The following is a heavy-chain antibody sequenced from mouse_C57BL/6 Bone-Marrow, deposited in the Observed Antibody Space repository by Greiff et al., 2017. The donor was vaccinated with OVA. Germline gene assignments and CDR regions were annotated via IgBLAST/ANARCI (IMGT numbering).Heavy chain of an antibody. J-gene: IGHJ2*01. V-gene: IGHV1-81*01. D-gene: IGHD1-1*01. CDR1: GYTFTSYG. CDR2: IYPRSGNT. CDR3: ARRDYYGSSLWEDY. Sequence: QVQLKQSGAELARPGASVKLSCKASGYTFTSYGISWVKQRTGQGLEWIGEIYPRSGNTYYNEKFKGKATLTADKSSSTAYMELRSLTSEDSAVYFCARRDYYGSSLWEDYWGQGTTLTVSS.